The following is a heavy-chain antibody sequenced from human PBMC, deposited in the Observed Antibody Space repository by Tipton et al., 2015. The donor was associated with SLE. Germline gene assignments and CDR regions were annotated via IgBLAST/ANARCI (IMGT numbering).Heavy chain of an antibody. D-gene: IGHD6-13*01. Sequence: TLSLTCTVSGGSISSSSYYWGWIRQPPGKGLEWIGSIYYSGSTYYNPSPKSRVTISVDTSKNQFSLKLSSVTAADTAVYYCARGVPTSVAAADWFDPWGQGTLVTVSS. J-gene: IGHJ5*02. CDR1: GGSISSSSYY. V-gene: IGHV4-39*07. CDR3: ARGVPTSVAAADWFDP. CDR2: IYYSGST.